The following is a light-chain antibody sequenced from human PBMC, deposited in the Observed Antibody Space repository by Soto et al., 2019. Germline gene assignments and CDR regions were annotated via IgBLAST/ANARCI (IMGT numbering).Light chain of an antibody. CDR2: SND. J-gene: IGLJ2*01. V-gene: IGLV1-44*01. CDR3: EAWDDSLYGAV. CDR1: SSNIGTNT. Sequence: QSVLTQPPAASGTPGQRVTISCSGSSSNIGTNTVNWHQQLPGTAPKLLIYSNDLRPSGVPDRFSGSKSGTSASLAISGLQSEDEADYYCEAWDDSLYGAVFGGGTKLTVL.